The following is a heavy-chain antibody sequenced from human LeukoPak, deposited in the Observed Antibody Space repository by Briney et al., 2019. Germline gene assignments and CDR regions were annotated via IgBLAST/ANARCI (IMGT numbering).Heavy chain of an antibody. D-gene: IGHD3-10*01. CDR3: VRVGAVVGGARYFDS. Sequence: SETLSLTCAVYGGSFSGYYWSWIRQPPGKGLEWIGEINHSGSTNYNPSLKSRVTISVDTSKNQFSLKLNSVTAADMAVYYCVRVGAVVGGARYFDSWGQGTLVAVSS. V-gene: IGHV4-34*01. CDR1: GGSFSGYY. J-gene: IGHJ4*02. CDR2: INHSGST.